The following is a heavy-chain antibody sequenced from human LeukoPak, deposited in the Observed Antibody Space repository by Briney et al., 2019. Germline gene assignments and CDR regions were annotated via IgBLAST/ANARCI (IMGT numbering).Heavy chain of an antibody. D-gene: IGHD3-3*01. Sequence: PGGSLRLSCAASGFTFSSYGMHWVRQAPGKGLKWVAFIRSDGSNKYYADSVKGRFTISRDNSKNTLYLQMNSLRAEDTAVYYCATAHYDFWSGYFDYWGQGTLVTVSS. J-gene: IGHJ4*02. CDR1: GFTFSSYG. CDR3: ATAHYDFWSGYFDY. CDR2: IRSDGSNK. V-gene: IGHV3-30*02.